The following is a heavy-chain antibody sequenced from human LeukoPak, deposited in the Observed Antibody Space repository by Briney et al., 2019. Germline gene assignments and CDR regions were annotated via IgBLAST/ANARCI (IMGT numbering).Heavy chain of an antibody. Sequence: GGSLRLSCAASGFTVSSNYMSWVRQAPGKGLEWVSVIYSGGSTYYADSVKGRLTISRDNSKNTLYLQMNSLRAEDTAVYYCAREGIAVAGTSMDYWGQGTLVTVSS. D-gene: IGHD6-19*01. J-gene: IGHJ4*02. CDR2: IYSGGST. CDR3: AREGIAVAGTSMDY. CDR1: GFTVSSNY. V-gene: IGHV3-53*01.